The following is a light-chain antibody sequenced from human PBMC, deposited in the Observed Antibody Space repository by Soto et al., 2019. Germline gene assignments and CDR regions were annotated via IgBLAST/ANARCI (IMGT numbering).Light chain of an antibody. CDR1: QSITTW. Sequence: DIQMTQSPSTVSEYVGDSDTITCRASQSITTWLAWYQQRPGKAPKLLIYDVSSLQSGVPSRFSGSGSGTEFTLTISSLEPEDFAVYYCQQRSNWPPKVTFGQGTRLEIK. CDR2: DVS. CDR3: QQRSNWPPKVT. V-gene: IGKV1-5*01. J-gene: IGKJ5*01.